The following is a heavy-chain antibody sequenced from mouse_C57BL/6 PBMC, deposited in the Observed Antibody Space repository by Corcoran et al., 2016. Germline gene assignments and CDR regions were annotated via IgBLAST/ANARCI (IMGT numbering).Heavy chain of an antibody. Sequence: QIQLVQSGPELKKPGETVKISCKASGYTFTTYGMSWVKQAPGKGLKWMGWINTYSGVPTYADDFKGRFAFSLETSASTAYLQINNLKNEDTATYFCARGLHSYYGSSWFAYWGQGTLVTVSA. CDR1: GYTFTTYG. D-gene: IGHD1-1*01. V-gene: IGHV9-3*01. J-gene: IGHJ3*01. CDR3: ARGLHSYYGSSWFAY. CDR2: INTYSGVP.